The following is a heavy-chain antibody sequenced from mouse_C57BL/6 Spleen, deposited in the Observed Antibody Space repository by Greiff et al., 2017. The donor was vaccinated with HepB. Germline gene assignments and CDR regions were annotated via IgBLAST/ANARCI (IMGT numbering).Heavy chain of an antibody. V-gene: IGHV1-26*01. J-gene: IGHJ2*01. Sequence: EVQLQQSGPELVKPGASVKISCKASGYTFTDYYMNWVKQSHGKSLEWIGDINPNNGGTSYNQKFKGKATLTVDKSSSTAYMELRSLTSEDSAVYYCARKRWLLRGYFDYWGQGTTLTVSS. D-gene: IGHD2-3*01. CDR1: GYTFTDYY. CDR2: INPNNGGT. CDR3: ARKRWLLRGYFDY.